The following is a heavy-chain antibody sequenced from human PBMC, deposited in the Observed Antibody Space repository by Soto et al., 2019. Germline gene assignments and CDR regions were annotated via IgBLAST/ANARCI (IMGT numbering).Heavy chain of an antibody. CDR2: INPNNGVT. CDR3: VRDQQWLLPVPLNFDY. D-gene: IGHD6-19*01. J-gene: IGHJ4*02. CDR1: GYMFTGFY. Sequence: ASVKVSCKASGYMFTGFYLHWVRQAPGQGLEWMGWINPNNGVTTYAKNFQGRVTMTRDSSISTAYMELGSLRSDDTAVYYCVRDQQWLLPVPLNFDYWGQGTVVTVSS. V-gene: IGHV1-2*02.